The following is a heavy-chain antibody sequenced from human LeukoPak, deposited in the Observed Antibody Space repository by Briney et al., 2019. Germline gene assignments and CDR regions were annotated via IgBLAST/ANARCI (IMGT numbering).Heavy chain of an antibody. Sequence: GSLRLSCAASGFTFSSYWMHWARQAPGKGLVWVSHINSDESSTSYADSVKGRFTISRDNAKNTLYLGMNSLRAEDTAVYYCARGSSGGTFGYWGQGTLVTVSS. CDR1: GFTFSSYW. J-gene: IGHJ4*02. CDR2: INSDESST. D-gene: IGHD3-3*02. V-gene: IGHV3-74*01. CDR3: ARGSSGGTFGY.